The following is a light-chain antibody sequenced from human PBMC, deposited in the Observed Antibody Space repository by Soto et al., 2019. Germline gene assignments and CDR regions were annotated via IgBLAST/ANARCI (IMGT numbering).Light chain of an antibody. Sequence: EIELTQSPGTLSLSPGERATLSCRASQSVRSNYLAWYQQKPGQAPRLLISGASSRATGIPDRFSGSGSGTDFTLTISRLEPEDFAVFYCQQYGASPPTFGKGTKLEIK. V-gene: IGKV3-20*01. CDR1: QSVRSNY. J-gene: IGKJ2*01. CDR2: GAS. CDR3: QQYGASPPT.